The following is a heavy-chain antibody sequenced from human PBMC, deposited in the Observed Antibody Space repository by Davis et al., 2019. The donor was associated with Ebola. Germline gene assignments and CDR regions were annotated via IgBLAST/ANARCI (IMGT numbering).Heavy chain of an antibody. Sequence: GESLKISCAASGFSFRTYGMHWVRQVTGKTLEWVSAIGTAGDTYYPASVKGRFTISRENARNSLYLQMNSLRTEDTAVYYCVRPAFGSHYFDYWGQGILVTVSS. CDR1: GFSFRTYG. CDR2: IGTAGDT. V-gene: IGHV3-13*01. J-gene: IGHJ4*02. D-gene: IGHD2-2*01. CDR3: VRPAFGSHYFDY.